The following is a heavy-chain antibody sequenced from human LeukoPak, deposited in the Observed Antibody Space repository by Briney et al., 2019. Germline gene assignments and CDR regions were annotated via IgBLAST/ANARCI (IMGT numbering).Heavy chain of an antibody. CDR2: MNPNSGNT. Sequence: ASVTVSCKASGYTFTSYDINWVRQATGQGLERMGWMNPNSGNTGYAQKFQGRVTMTRNTSISTAYMELSSLRSEDTAVYYCARAGESYYDFWSGYYTSYYYYYMDVWGKGTTVTVSS. CDR3: ARAGESYYDFWSGYYTSYYYYYMDV. J-gene: IGHJ6*03. CDR1: GYTFTSYD. D-gene: IGHD3-3*01. V-gene: IGHV1-8*01.